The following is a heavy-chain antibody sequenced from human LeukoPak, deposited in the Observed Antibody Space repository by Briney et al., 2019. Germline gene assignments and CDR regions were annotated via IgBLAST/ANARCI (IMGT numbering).Heavy chain of an antibody. CDR2: ISGSGGST. J-gene: IGHJ5*02. V-gene: IGHV3-23*01. Sequence: GGSLRLSCAASGFTFSSYAMSWVRQAPGKGLEWVSAISGSGGSTYYADSVKGRFTISRDNSKNTLYLQMNSLRAEDTAVYYCAKHDSSGYHYGWFDPWGQGTLVTVSS. CDR3: AKHDSSGYHYGWFDP. D-gene: IGHD3-22*01. CDR1: GFTFSSYA.